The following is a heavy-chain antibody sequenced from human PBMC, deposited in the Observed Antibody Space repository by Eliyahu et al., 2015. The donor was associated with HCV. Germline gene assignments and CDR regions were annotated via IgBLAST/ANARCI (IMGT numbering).Heavy chain of an antibody. Sequence: QVQLQESGPGLVKPSETLSLTCTVSGGXISNYYWSWIRQPPGKGLEWIGYHYYSRSTNYNPSLKSRVTISVDTSKNQFSLKVSSVTAADTAVYYCARAHPSYYYGMDVWGQGTTVTVSS. CDR1: GGXISNYY. CDR2: HYYSRST. J-gene: IGHJ6*02. CDR3: ARAHPSYYYGMDV. V-gene: IGHV4-59*01.